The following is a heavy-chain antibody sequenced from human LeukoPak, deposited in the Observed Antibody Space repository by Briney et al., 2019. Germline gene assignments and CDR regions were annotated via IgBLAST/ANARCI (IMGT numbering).Heavy chain of an antibody. CDR2: INLSGGST. V-gene: IGHV1-46*01. CDR3: ARDVGSGWYTFDY. D-gene: IGHD6-19*01. Sequence: ASVKVSCKASGYTFTRNYLHWVRQAPGQGLERMGTINLSGGSTSYAQKFQGRVTTTSDTSTSTVYMELSSLRSEDTAVYYCARDVGSGWYTFDYWGQGTLVTVSS. J-gene: IGHJ4*02. CDR1: GYTFTRNY.